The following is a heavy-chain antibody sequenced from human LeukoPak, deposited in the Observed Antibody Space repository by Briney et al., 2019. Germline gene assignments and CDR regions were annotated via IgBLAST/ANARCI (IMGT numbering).Heavy chain of an antibody. J-gene: IGHJ3*02. Sequence: ASVKVSCKASGGTFSSYAISWVRQAPGQGLEWMGGIIPIFGTANYAQKFQGRVTITADESTSTAYMELSSLRSEDTAVYYCARKQIIYGAFDIWGQGTMVTVSS. V-gene: IGHV1-69*01. CDR2: IIPIFGTA. CDR3: ARKQIIYGAFDI. CDR1: GGTFSSYA. D-gene: IGHD3-10*01.